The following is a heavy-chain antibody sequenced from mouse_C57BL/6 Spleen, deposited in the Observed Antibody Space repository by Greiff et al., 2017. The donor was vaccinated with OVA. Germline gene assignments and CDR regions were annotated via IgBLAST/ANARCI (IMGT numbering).Heavy chain of an antibody. D-gene: IGHD2-5*01. V-gene: IGHV1-53*01. CDR2: INPSNGGN. CDR1: GYNFTSYR. Sequence: VQLQQPGTELVKPGASVKLSCKASGYNFTSYRMHWVKQRPGQGLEWIGNINPSNGGNNYNEKFKSKATLTVDKSSSTAYMQLSSQTSEDSAVYYCAREHYSNYDAIDYWGQGTSVTVSS. CDR3: AREHYSNYDAIDY. J-gene: IGHJ4*01.